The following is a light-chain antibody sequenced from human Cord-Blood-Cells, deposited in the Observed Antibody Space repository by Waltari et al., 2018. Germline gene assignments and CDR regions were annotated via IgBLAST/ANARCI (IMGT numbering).Light chain of an antibody. CDR2: VAS. Sequence: EIVMTQSPATLSVSPRERATLSCRASQSFSSNLAWYQQKPGQAPRLLIYVASTRATGIPARFSGSGSGTAFTLTISSRQSEDFAVYYCQQYNNWPLTFGGGTKVEIK. CDR3: QQYNNWPLT. V-gene: IGKV3-15*01. CDR1: QSFSSN. J-gene: IGKJ4*01.